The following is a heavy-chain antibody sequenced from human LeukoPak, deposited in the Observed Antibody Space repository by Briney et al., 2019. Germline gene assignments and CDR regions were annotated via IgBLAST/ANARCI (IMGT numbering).Heavy chain of an antibody. D-gene: IGHD2-2*01. Sequence: PGGSLRLSCAASGFTFSNYGMHWVRQAPGKGLEWVASIRYDGTNKYYADSMKGRFTISRDNSKNTLYLHMNSLRAEDTAVYYCAGYCSGTTCYYYYYDYMDVWGTGTTVTVSS. CDR2: IRYDGTNK. CDR3: AGYCSGTTCYYYYYDYMDV. CDR1: GFTFSNYG. J-gene: IGHJ6*03. V-gene: IGHV3-30*02.